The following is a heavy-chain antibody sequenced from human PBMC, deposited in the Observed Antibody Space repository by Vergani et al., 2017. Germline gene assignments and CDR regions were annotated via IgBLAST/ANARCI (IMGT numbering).Heavy chain of an antibody. CDR3: AIDKVPGYYASIGYCDY. D-gene: IGHD3-22*01. V-gene: IGHV3-23*01. J-gene: IGHJ4*02. CDR1: GFTFTNFA. Sequence: EVQLLESGGNLVQPGGSLRLSCAASGFTFTNFAMTWVRQAPGEGLEWVSGISGSGGFTDYADSVKGRFTISRDNSKNTMFLQMNNLRAEDTAVYYCAIDKVPGYYASIGYCDYWGQGTLVTVSS. CDR2: ISGSGGFT.